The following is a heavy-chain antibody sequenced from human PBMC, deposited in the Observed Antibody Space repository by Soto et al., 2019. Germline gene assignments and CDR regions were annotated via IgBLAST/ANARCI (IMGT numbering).Heavy chain of an antibody. CDR3: ARPFYCGWHYFHY. CDR2: IYSGGST. V-gene: IGHV3-66*01. Sequence: EVQLVESGGGLVQPGGSLRLSCAASGFTVSSNYMSWVRQAPGKGLEWVSVIYSGGSTYYADSVKGRFTISRDNSKNTLYLQMNSLRSEDTAVYYCARPFYCGWHYFHYCRQATLVTVSS. J-gene: IGHJ4*02. D-gene: IGHD2-21*01. CDR1: GFTVSSNY.